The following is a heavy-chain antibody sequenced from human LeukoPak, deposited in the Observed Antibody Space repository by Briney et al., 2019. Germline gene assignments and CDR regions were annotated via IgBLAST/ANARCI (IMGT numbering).Heavy chain of an antibody. CDR2: ICYSGST. V-gene: IGHV4-39*07. D-gene: IGHD6-6*01. J-gene: IGHJ2*01. CDR3: ARASHGWYFDL. CDR1: GSSININTYY. Sequence: PSETLSLTCTVSGSSININTYYWGWIRQPPGKGLEWIGSICYSGSTYYNPSLKSRVTISVDTSKNQFSLKLSSVTAADTAVYYCARASHGWYFDLWGRGTLVTVSS.